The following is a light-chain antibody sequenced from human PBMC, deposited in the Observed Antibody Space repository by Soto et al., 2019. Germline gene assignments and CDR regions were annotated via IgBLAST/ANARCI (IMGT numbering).Light chain of an antibody. Sequence: QSALTQPRSVSGYPGQSVTISCTGTSSDVGGYDFVSWYQQHPGKAPKLMISDVSKRPSGVPDRFSGSKSGNTASLTISGLQAEDEADYYCCSYAGDLALFGGGTKVTVL. CDR3: CSYAGDLAL. J-gene: IGLJ2*01. V-gene: IGLV2-11*01. CDR2: DVS. CDR1: SSDVGGYDF.